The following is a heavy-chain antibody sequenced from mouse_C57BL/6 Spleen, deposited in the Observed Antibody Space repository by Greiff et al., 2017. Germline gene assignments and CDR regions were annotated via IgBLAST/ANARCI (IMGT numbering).Heavy chain of an antibody. CDR2: IYPGSGST. V-gene: IGHV1-55*01. J-gene: IGHJ4*01. Sequence: VQLQQPGAELVKPGASVSMSCKASGYTFTSYWITWVKQRPGQGLEWIGDIYPGSGSTNYNEMFKSKTTLTVDTSSSTAYMQLSSLTSEDSAVYYCARDDAMDYWGQGTSVTVSS. CDR1: GYTFTSYW. CDR3: ARDDAMDY.